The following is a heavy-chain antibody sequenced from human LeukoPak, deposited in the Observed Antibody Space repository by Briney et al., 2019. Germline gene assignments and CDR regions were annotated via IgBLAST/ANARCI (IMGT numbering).Heavy chain of an antibody. CDR1: GFSFNKYG. J-gene: IGHJ4*02. V-gene: IGHV3-7*01. Sequence: GGSLRLSCAASGFSFNKYGRSWGRPAPGEGLGVLSYIKLGGSESYYVDSVKGRFTISTADAKTTLERHMNSLRAEDTAVYYCLVTYYYGCSGYCYVDYWGEGTLVTVSS. D-gene: IGHD3-22*01. CDR2: IKLGGSES. CDR3: LVTYYYGCSGYCYVDY.